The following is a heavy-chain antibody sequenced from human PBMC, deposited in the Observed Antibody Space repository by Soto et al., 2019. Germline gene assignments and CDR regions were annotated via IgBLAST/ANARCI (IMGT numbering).Heavy chain of an antibody. CDR3: ARENDYDYIWGSYTNWFDP. J-gene: IGHJ5*02. CDR1: GFTFSSYS. Sequence: GSLRLSCAASGFTFSSYSMNWVRQAPGKGLDWVSSISSSSSYIYYADSVKGRFTISRDNAKNSLYLQMNSLRAEDTAVYYCARENDYDYIWGSYTNWFDPWGQGTLVTVSS. D-gene: IGHD3-16*01. V-gene: IGHV3-21*01. CDR2: ISSSSSYI.